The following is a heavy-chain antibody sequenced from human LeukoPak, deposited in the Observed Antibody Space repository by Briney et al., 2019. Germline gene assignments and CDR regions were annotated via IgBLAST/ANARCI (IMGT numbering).Heavy chain of an antibody. CDR2: IYSGGST. D-gene: IGHD6-19*01. CDR3: ATSSGWHQNYFDY. CDR1: GFTFSDYF. Sequence: GGSLRLSCAASGFTFSDYFMSWVRQAPGKGLEWVSVIYSGGSTYYADSVKGRFTISRDNSKNTLYLQMNSLRAEDTAVYYCATSSGWHQNYFDYWGQGTLVTVSS. J-gene: IGHJ4*02. V-gene: IGHV3-53*01.